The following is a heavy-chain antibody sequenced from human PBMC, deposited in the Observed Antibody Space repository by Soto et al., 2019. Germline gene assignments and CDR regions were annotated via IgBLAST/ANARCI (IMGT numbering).Heavy chain of an antibody. CDR3: ARDLGSEKNDY. D-gene: IGHD3-16*01. Sequence: GGSLRLSCAASGFTFSTYWTHWVRQAPGKGLVWVSRIKSDGSNKYYADSVKGRFTISRDNSKNTLYLQMNSLRAEDTAVYYYARDLGSEKNDYWGQGTLVTVSS. CDR2: IKSDGSNK. CDR1: GFTFSTYW. J-gene: IGHJ4*02. V-gene: IGHV3-74*01.